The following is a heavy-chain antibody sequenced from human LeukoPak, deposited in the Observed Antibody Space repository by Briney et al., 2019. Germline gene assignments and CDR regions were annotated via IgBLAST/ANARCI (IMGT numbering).Heavy chain of an antibody. CDR1: GFTFSSYW. CDR3: ARVRQLDRMGFDY. Sequence: PGGSLRLSCAASGFTFSSYWMHWVRQAPGKGLVWVSRINSDGSSTSYADSVKGRFTISRDNAKNTLYLQMNSLRAEDTAVYYCARVRQLDRMGFDYWGQGTLVTVSS. CDR2: INSDGSST. J-gene: IGHJ4*02. D-gene: IGHD6-13*01. V-gene: IGHV3-74*01.